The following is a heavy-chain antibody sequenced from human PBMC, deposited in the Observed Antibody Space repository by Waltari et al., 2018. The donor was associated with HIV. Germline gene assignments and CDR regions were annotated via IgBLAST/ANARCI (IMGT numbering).Heavy chain of an antibody. D-gene: IGHD6-13*01. CDR2: SNPNSGGT. CDR1: GYTFTGYY. J-gene: IGHJ4*02. Sequence: QVQLVQSGAEVKKPGASVKVSCKASGYTFTGYYMHWVRQAPGQGLEWMGRSNPNSGGTNYAQKFQGRVTMTRDTSISTAYMELSRLRSDDTAVYYCARENGSSWPLGDYWGQGTLVTVSS. CDR3: ARENGSSWPLGDY. V-gene: IGHV1-2*06.